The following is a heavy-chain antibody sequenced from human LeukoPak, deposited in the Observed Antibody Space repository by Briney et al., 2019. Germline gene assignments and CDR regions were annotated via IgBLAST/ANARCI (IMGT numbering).Heavy chain of an antibody. J-gene: IGHJ6*02. CDR1: GYTFTGYY. CDR2: INPNSGGT. CDR3: ARVVTYYDFWSGYYLEYGMDV. V-gene: IGHV1-2*02. Sequence: ASVKVSCKASGYTFTGYYMHWVRQAPGQGLEWMGWINPNSGGTNYAQKFQGRVTMTRDTSISTAYMELGRLRSDDTAVYYCARVVTYYDFWSGYYLEYGMDVWGQGTTVTVSS. D-gene: IGHD3-3*01.